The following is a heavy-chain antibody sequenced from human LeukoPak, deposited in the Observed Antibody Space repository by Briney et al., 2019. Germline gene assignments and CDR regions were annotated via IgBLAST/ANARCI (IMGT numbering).Heavy chain of an antibody. Sequence: PGGSLRLSCAASGFTFSSYSMNWVRQAPGKGLEWVAFIRYDGSNKYYADSVKGRFTISRDNSKNTLYLQMNSLRAEDTAVYYCAKDLMTTVTTKFDPWGQGTLVTVSS. CDR3: AKDLMTTVTTKFDP. J-gene: IGHJ5*02. CDR2: IRYDGSNK. V-gene: IGHV3-30*02. D-gene: IGHD4-17*01. CDR1: GFTFSSYS.